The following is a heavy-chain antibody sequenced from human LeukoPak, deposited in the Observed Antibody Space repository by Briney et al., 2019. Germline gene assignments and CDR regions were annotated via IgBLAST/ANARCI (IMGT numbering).Heavy chain of an antibody. CDR3: AKVDTIFGVVISYRLFDY. CDR1: GFAFSRYA. Sequence: GGSVRLSCEASGFAFSRYAMSWVHQAPGKGLEWVSAISGSGGSTYYADSVKGRFTISRDNSKNTLYLQMNSLRAEDTAVYYCAKVDTIFGVVISYRLFDYWGQGTLVTVSS. J-gene: IGHJ4*02. CDR2: ISGSGGST. D-gene: IGHD3-3*01. V-gene: IGHV3-23*01.